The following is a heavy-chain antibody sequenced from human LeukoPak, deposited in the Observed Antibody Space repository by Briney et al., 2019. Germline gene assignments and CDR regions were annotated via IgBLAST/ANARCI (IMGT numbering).Heavy chain of an antibody. CDR2: IWYDGSNK. V-gene: IGHV3-33*08. D-gene: IGHD6-13*01. Sequence: GGSLRLSCAASGFTFSSYGMHWVRQAPGKGLEWVAVIWYDGSNKYYADSVKGRFTISRDNSKNTLYLQMNSLRAEDTAVYYCARVDNSWYFYYYYGMDVWGQGTTVTVSS. J-gene: IGHJ6*02. CDR3: ARVDNSWYFYYYYGMDV. CDR1: GFTFSSYG.